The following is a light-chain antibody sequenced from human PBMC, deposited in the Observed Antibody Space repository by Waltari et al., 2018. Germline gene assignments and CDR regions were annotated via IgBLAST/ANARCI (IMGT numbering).Light chain of an antibody. V-gene: IGLV1-51*01. J-gene: IGLJ2*01. CDR1: SSNIGTHY. Sequence: QSVLTQPPSVSAAPGQTVTISCPGTSSNIGTHYVPWYQQLPGTAPKLVIYDNDKRPSGIPDRFSGSKSGTSATLGITGLQTGDEAYYYCGTWDSSLTAGVFGGGTKLTVL. CDR3: GTWDSSLTAGV. CDR2: DND.